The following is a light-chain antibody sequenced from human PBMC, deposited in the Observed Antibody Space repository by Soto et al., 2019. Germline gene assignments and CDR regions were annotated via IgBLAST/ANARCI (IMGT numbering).Light chain of an antibody. CDR3: KKYNNRHRT. Sequence: EIVLTQSPAPLSVSPGERATLSCRASQSVSSDLAWYQQKPGQAPRLLIYGASTRATGIPPSFSGSGSGTEFTLTISSMQSEELAVYDCKKYNNRHRTVGQGTKGDIK. CDR2: GAS. V-gene: IGKV3-15*01. CDR1: QSVSSD. J-gene: IGKJ1*01.